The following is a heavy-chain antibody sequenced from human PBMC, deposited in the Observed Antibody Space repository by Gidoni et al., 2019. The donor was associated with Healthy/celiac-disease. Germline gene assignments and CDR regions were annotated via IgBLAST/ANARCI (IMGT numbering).Heavy chain of an antibody. J-gene: IGHJ4*02. CDR2: INHSGST. D-gene: IGHD3-16*02. CDR3: ARGWGYDYVWGSYRPYYFDY. CDR1: GGSFSGYY. V-gene: IGHV4-34*01. Sequence: QVQLQQWGAGLLKPSETLSLTCAVYGGSFSGYYWRWIRQPPGKGLEWIGEINHSGSTNYNPSLKSRVTISVDTSKNQFSLKLSSVTAADTAVYYCARGWGYDYVWGSYRPYYFDYWGQGTLVTVSS.